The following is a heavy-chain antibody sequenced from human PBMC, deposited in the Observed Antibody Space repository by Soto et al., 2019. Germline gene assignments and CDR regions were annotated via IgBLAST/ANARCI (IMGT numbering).Heavy chain of an antibody. CDR3: ARTQPVRGKYYFDY. Sequence: PSETLSLTCTVSGGSISSCYWSWIRQPPGKGLEWIGYIYYSGSTNYNPSLKSRVTISVDTSKNQFSLKLSSVTAADTAVYYCARTQPVRGKYYFDYWGQGTLVTVSS. CDR1: GGSISSCY. CDR2: IYYSGST. D-gene: IGHD3-10*01. V-gene: IGHV4-59*08. J-gene: IGHJ4*02.